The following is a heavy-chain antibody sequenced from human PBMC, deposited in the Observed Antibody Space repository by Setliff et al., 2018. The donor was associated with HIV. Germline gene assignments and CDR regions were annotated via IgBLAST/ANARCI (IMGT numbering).Heavy chain of an antibody. Sequence: PSETLSLTCTVSGGSISSYYWSWIRQPAGKGLEWIGRIYTSGSTNYNPSLRSRVTMSVDTYKTQFSLKLSSVTAADTPVYYSSREESTEDYGAGSYGPTFPPPLIYWGQGTLVTVSS. J-gene: IGHJ4*02. CDR3: SREESTEDYGAGSYGPTFPPPLIY. CDR2: IYTSGST. V-gene: IGHV4-4*07. CDR1: GGSISSYY. D-gene: IGHD3-10*01.